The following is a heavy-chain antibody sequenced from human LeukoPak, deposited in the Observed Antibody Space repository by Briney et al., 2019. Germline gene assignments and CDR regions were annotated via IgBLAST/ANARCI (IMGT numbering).Heavy chain of an antibody. CDR1: GYTFTSYD. Sequence: ASVKVSCKASGYTFTSYDINWVRQATGQGLEWMGWMNPNSGNTGYAQKFQGRVTMTRNTSISTAYMELSSLRSEDTAVYYCARGRRTTMVRGPDYYGMDVWGQGTTVTVSS. D-gene: IGHD3-10*01. V-gene: IGHV1-8*01. CDR3: ARGRRTTMVRGPDYYGMDV. CDR2: MNPNSGNT. J-gene: IGHJ6*02.